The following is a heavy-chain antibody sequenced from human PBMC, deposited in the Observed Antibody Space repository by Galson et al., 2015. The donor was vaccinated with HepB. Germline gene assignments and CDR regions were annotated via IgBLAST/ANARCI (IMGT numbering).Heavy chain of an antibody. J-gene: IGHJ6*03. CDR3: ARWMATPDYHYMDV. V-gene: IGHV1-2*06. Sequence: SVKVSCKASGYTFTGYYMHWVRQAPGQGLEWMGRINPNSGGTNYAQKFQGRVTMTRDTSISTAYMELSRLRSDDTAVYYCARWMATPDYHYMDVWGKGTTVTVSS. CDR1: GYTFTGYY. CDR2: INPNSGGT. D-gene: IGHD5-24*01.